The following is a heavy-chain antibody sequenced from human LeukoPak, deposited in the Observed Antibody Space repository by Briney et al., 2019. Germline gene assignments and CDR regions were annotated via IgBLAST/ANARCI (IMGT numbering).Heavy chain of an antibody. CDR3: AKDRDYVGNSAVFDY. V-gene: IGHV3-9*01. D-gene: IGHD4-23*01. J-gene: IGHJ4*02. Sequence: AGRSLRLSCAASGFTFDDYAMPWVRQAPGKGLEWVSGISWNSGSIGYADSVKGRFTISRDNAKNSLYLQMNSLRAEDTALYYCAKDRDYVGNSAVFDYWGQGTLVTVSS. CDR2: ISWNSGSI. CDR1: GFTFDDYA.